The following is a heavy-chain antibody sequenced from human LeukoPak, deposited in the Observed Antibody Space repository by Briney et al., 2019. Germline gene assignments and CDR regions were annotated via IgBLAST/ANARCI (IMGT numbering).Heavy chain of an antibody. CDR1: GFTFSGDA. Sequence: GGSLRLSCIASGFTFSGDAMNWIRQVPGKGLEWVSAISGSGAHTLYADSVEGRFTVSRDNFNDTLYLQMNSLRVDDTAIYYCARDWFNDYWGQGTLVTVSS. CDR3: ARDWFNDY. D-gene: IGHD3-9*01. J-gene: IGHJ4*02. V-gene: IGHV3-23*01. CDR2: ISGSGAHT.